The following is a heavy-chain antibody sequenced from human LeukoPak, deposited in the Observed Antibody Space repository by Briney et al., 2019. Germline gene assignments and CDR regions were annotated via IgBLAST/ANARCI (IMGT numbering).Heavy chain of an antibody. CDR3: ARDGTRYYYYYMDV. Sequence: GGSLRLSCAASGFTFSSYSMNWVRQAPGKGLEWVSYISSSSSTLYYADSVKGRFTISRDNAKNSLYLQMNSLRAEGTAVYCCARDGTRYYYYYMDVWGKGTTVTVSS. CDR1: GFTFSSYS. CDR2: ISSSSSTL. D-gene: IGHD1-26*01. J-gene: IGHJ6*03. V-gene: IGHV3-48*04.